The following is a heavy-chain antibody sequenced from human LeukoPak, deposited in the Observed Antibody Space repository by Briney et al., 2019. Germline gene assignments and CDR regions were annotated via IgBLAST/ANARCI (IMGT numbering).Heavy chain of an antibody. CDR2: INPNSGGT. D-gene: IGHD3-22*01. CDR3: ARGKTYYYDSSEDY. CDR1: GYIFTGYY. V-gene: IGHV1-2*02. J-gene: IGHJ4*02. Sequence: ASVKVSCKASGYIFTGYYMHWVRQAPGQGLEWMGWINPNSGGTNYAQKFQGRVTMTRDTSISTAYMELSRLRSDDTAVYYCARGKTYYYDSSEDYWGQGTLVTVSS.